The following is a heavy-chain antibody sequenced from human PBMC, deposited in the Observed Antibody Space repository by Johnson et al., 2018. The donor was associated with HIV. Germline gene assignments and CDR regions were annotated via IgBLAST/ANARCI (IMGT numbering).Heavy chain of an antibody. Sequence: QVQLVESGGGVVQPGRSLRLSCAASGFTFSSYAMHWVRQAPGKGLEWVAVISYDGGEKYYADSVKGRFTISRDNSKNTLYLQMNSLRAEDTAVYYCVRVELGAFDIWGQGTMVTVSS. D-gene: IGHD1-7*01. V-gene: IGHV3-30*04. J-gene: IGHJ3*02. CDR2: ISYDGGEK. CDR1: GFTFSSYA. CDR3: VRVELGAFDI.